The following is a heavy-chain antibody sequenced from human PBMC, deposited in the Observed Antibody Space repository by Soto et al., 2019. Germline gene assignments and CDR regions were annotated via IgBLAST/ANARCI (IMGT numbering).Heavy chain of an antibody. CDR3: AKDSSGGYFQH. J-gene: IGHJ1*01. V-gene: IGHV3-9*01. CDR2: ISWNSGSI. D-gene: IGHD6-19*01. CDR1: GFTFDDYA. Sequence: EVQLVESGGGLVQPGRSLRLSCAASGFTFDDYAMHWVRQAPGKGLEWVSGISWNSGSIGYADSVKGRFTISRDNAKNSLYLQMNSLRAEDTALYYCAKDSSGGYFQHWGQGTLVTVSS.